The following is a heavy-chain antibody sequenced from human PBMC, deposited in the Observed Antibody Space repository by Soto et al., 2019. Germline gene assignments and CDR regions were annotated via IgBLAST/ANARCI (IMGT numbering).Heavy chain of an antibody. CDR1: GGSISTNNW. CDR2: INHSGST. CDR3: AGDPGSASFEYNWFDP. V-gene: IGHV4-4*02. Sequence: QVQLQESGPGLVEPSGTLSLTCAVSGGSISTNNWWNWVRQPPGKGLEWIGEINHSGSTHSNPSLESRVIISVEKSKNQCCLRLISVTAEDTAVYYCAGDPGSASFEYNWFDPWGQGTLVTVSS. J-gene: IGHJ5*02. D-gene: IGHD3-10*01.